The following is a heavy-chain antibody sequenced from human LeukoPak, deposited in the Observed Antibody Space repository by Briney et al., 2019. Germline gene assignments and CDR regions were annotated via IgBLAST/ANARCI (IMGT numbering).Heavy chain of an antibody. Sequence: SQTLSLTCGVSGGSISNAGYSWSWIRQPPGKGLEWIGYIYLSGSTYYNPSLKSRVTISIDTSKNQFSLKLSPVTAADTAVYYCARGGAAAGTKFDYWGQGTLVTVSS. CDR3: ARGGAAAGTKFDY. J-gene: IGHJ4*02. V-gene: IGHV4-30-2*01. D-gene: IGHD6-13*01. CDR1: GGSISNAGYS. CDR2: IYLSGST.